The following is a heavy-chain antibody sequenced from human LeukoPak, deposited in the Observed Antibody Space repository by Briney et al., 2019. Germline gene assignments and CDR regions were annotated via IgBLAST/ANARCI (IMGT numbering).Heavy chain of an antibody. D-gene: IGHD3-10*01. CDR2: IRYDGSNK. CDR1: GFTFSSYG. CDR3: ARAKPKNMVRGLIMRRESRYYFDY. J-gene: IGHJ4*02. V-gene: IGHV3-30*02. Sequence: GGSLRLSCAASGFTFSSYGMHWVRQAPGKGLEWVAFIRYDGSNKYYADSVKGRFTISRDNSKSTLYIQMNSLRAEDTAVYYCARAKPKNMVRGLIMRRESRYYFDYWGQGTLVTVPS.